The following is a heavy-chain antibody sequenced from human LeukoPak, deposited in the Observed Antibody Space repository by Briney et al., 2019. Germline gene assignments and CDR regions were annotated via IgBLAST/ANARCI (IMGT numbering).Heavy chain of an antibody. Sequence: SETLSLTCTVSDGSMSPYHWGWIRQPPGKGLEWTGYIYYSGSTNYNPSLNSRVTISVDTSKNQFSLRLSSVTAADTAIYYCARAVSGRFDYWGQGTLVTVSS. CDR1: DGSMSPYH. CDR2: IYYSGST. J-gene: IGHJ4*02. CDR3: ARAVSGRFDY. D-gene: IGHD6-19*01. V-gene: IGHV4-59*08.